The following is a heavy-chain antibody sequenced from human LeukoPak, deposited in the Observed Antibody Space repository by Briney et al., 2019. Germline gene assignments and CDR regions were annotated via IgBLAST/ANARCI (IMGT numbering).Heavy chain of an antibody. Sequence: GASVKVSCKASGYTFTGYYMHWVRQAPGQGLEWMGWINPNSGGTNYAQKFQGRVTMTRDTSISTAYMELSRLRSDDTAVYYCARAIGYCSSTSCSPIGYYYYGMDVWGQGTTVTVSS. CDR3: ARAIGYCSSTSCSPIGYYYYGMDV. CDR1: GYTFTGYY. V-gene: IGHV1-2*02. CDR2: INPNSGGT. J-gene: IGHJ6*02. D-gene: IGHD2-2*01.